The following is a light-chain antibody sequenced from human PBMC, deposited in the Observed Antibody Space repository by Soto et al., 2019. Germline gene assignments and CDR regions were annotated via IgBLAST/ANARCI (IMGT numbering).Light chain of an antibody. CDR3: SSYTSSSTLLYV. Sequence: QSALTQPASVSGSPGQSITISCTGTRRDVGGYNYVSWYQHHPGKAPKLMIYDVSNRPSGVSNRFSGSKSANTASLTISGLHAEDEADYYCSSYTSSSTLLYVFGTGTKLTVL. V-gene: IGLV2-14*03. CDR2: DVS. CDR1: RRDVGGYNY. J-gene: IGLJ1*01.